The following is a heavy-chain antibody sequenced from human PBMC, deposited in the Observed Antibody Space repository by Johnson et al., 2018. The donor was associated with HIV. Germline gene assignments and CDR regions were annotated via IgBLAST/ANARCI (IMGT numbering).Heavy chain of an antibody. CDR1: GFIFSNYA. Sequence: VQLVESGGGLVQPGGSLRLSCAGSGFIFSNYAMSWARQAPGKGLEWVSTFIYSGGSTYYADSVKGRFTISRDNSKNTLYLQMNSLRAEDTAVYYCARDQVVTATTDAFDIWGQGTMVTVSS. CDR3: ARDQVVTATTDAFDI. CDR2: FIYSGGST. V-gene: IGHV3-23*04. D-gene: IGHD2-21*02. J-gene: IGHJ3*02.